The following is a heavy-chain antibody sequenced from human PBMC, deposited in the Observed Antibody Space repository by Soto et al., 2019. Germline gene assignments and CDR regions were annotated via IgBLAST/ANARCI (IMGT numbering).Heavy chain of an antibody. CDR3: ATTGPY. Sequence: QVQLVESGGGVVQPGRSLRLSCAASGFTFSSYGMHWVRQAPGKGLEWVAVIWFDGSNKFYADSVKGRFTISRDNSKXXXSLQMNSLRDEDSAAYYCATTGPYWGQGTLVTVSS. CDR2: IWFDGSNK. CDR1: GFTFSSYG. V-gene: IGHV3-33*01. J-gene: IGHJ4*02.